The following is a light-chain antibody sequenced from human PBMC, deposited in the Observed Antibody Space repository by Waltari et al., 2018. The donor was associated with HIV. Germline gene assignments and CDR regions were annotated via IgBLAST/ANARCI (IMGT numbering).Light chain of an antibody. CDR1: SSAVGSYNL. CDR3: CSYAGSSTWV. CDR2: EGS. Sequence: QSALTQPASVSGSPGQSLTISCPGTSSAVGSYNLVSWYQQHPGKAPKLMFYEGSKRPSGVSNRFSGSKSGNTASLTISGLQAEDEADYYCCSYAGSSTWVFGGGTKLTVL. V-gene: IGLV2-23*01. J-gene: IGLJ3*02.